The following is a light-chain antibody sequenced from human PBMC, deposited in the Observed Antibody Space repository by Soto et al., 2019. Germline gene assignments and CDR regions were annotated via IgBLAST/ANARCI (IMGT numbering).Light chain of an antibody. J-gene: IGKJ1*01. Sequence: EIVLTQSPGTLSLSPGDRATLSCRASQSVSSSYLAWYHQKPGQAPRLLIYGASSRATGIPDRFSGSGSGTDFTLTISRLEPEDFAVYYCQQYSSSPPTFXQGTKVDIK. CDR1: QSVSSSY. CDR2: GAS. CDR3: QQYSSSPPT. V-gene: IGKV3-20*01.